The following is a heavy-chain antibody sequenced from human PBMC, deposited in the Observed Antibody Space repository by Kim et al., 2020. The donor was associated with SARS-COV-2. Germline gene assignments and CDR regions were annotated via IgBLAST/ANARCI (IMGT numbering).Heavy chain of an antibody. CDR2: ITSDHSSI. J-gene: IGHJ3*01. V-gene: IGHV3-23*01. CDR3: ARRVEGAFNF. Sequence: GGSLRLSCAASGFKFSIFSMGWVRQAPGKGLEAVSAITSDHSSIFYAESVRGRFTISRDNSNNMLFLRMDSLRADDTALYYCARRVEGAFNFWGPGT. CDR1: GFKFSIFS.